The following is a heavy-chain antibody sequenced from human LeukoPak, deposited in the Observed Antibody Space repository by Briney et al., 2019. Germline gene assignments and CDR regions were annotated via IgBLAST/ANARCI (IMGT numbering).Heavy chain of an antibody. CDR2: ISYDGSNK. CDR3: ARSAQPLRYYYYMDV. CDR1: GFTFSSYA. J-gene: IGHJ6*03. Sequence: PGRSLRLSCAASGFTFSSYAMHWVRQAPGKGPEWVAVISYDGSNKYYADSVKGRFTISRDNSKNTLYLQMNSLRAEDTAVYYCARSAQPLRYYYYMDVWGKGTTVTVSS. V-gene: IGHV3-30*04.